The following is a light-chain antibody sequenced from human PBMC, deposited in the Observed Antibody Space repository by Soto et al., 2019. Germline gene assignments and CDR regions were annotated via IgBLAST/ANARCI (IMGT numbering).Light chain of an antibody. CDR3: QQYGSSGT. Sequence: EIVLPQSPGTLSLSPGERATLSCRASQSVSNNYLAWYQQKPGQDPRLLIYGASNRATGIPDRFSGSGSGTDFTLTISRLEPEDFAVYYCQQYGSSGTVGKGTKVDIK. J-gene: IGKJ1*01. CDR2: GAS. V-gene: IGKV3-20*01. CDR1: QSVSNNY.